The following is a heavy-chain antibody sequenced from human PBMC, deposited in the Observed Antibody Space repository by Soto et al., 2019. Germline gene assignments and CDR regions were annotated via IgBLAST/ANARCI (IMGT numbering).Heavy chain of an antibody. Sequence: SVKVSCKASEGTFSSYAISWVRQAPGQGLEWMGGIIPIFGTANYAQKFQGRVTITADESTSTAYMELSSLRTEDTAVYYCARVNHYSNSPQYYFDYWGQGTLVTVSS. CDR2: IIPIFGTA. CDR1: EGTFSSYA. V-gene: IGHV1-69*13. CDR3: ARVNHYSNSPQYYFDY. J-gene: IGHJ4*02. D-gene: IGHD6-6*01.